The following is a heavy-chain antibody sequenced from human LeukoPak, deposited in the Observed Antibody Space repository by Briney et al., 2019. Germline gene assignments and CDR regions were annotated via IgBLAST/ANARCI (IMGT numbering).Heavy chain of an antibody. CDR1: GFTFSGFA. J-gene: IGHJ3*02. V-gene: IGHV3-21*01. CDR2: ISSSSSYI. CDR3: ARGDYYYDSSGYSSGAFDI. Sequence: PGGSLRLSCAASGFTFSGFAMSWIRQAPGKGLEWVSSISSSSSYIYYADSVKGRFTISRDNAKNSLYLQMNSLRAEDTAVYYCARGDYYYDSSGYSSGAFDIWGQGTMVTVSS. D-gene: IGHD3-22*01.